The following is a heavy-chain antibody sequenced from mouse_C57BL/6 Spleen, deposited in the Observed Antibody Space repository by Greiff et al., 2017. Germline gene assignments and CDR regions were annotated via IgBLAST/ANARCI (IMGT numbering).Heavy chain of an antibody. CDR1: GYTFTDYE. D-gene: IGHD2-10*01. CDR2: IDPETGGT. J-gene: IGHJ3*01. V-gene: IGHV1-15*01. CDR3: TRNPLPYPFAY. Sequence: VQLQQSGAELVRPGASVTLSCKASGYTFTDYEMHWVKQTPVHGLEWIGAIDPETGGTAYNQKFKGKAILTADKSSSTAYMELRSLTSEDSAVYYCTRNPLPYPFAYWGQGTLVTVSA.